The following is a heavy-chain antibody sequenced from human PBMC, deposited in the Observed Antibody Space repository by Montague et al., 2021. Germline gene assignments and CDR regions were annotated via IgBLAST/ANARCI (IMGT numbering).Heavy chain of an antibody. D-gene: IGHD3-22*01. J-gene: IGHJ3*02. Sequence: TLSLTCTVSGGSISSGGYYWSWIRQHPGKGLEWIGYIYYRGSTYYNPSLKSRASTSVDTSKNQFSLKLSSVTAADTAVYYCARVTDSSGYYWGAFDIWGQGTMVTVSS. CDR2: IYYRGST. CDR1: GGSISSGGYY. CDR3: ARVTDSSGYYWGAFDI. V-gene: IGHV4-31*03.